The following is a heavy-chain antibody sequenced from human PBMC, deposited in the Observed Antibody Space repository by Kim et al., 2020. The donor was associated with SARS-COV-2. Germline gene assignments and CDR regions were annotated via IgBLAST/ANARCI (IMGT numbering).Heavy chain of an antibody. D-gene: IGHD1-26*01. CDR3: ATGEATGGVGTLPGFDF. CDR1: GFPFIRSA. CDR2: MVAATGNT. Sequence: SVKVSCKTSGFPFIRSAVQWVRQPRGRRLEWVGWMVAATGNTNDAQRLQGRVTITRDLSTSTAYMELSSLRSEDTAAYYCATGEATGGVGTLPGFDFWGRGTLVTVSS. J-gene: IGHJ4*02. V-gene: IGHV1-58*01.